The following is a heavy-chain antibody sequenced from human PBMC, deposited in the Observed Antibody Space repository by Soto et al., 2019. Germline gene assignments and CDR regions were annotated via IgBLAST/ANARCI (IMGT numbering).Heavy chain of an antibody. V-gene: IGHV3-33*01. CDR3: ASTHDIAPYYFDY. CDR2: IWYDGTNK. D-gene: IGHD3-9*01. J-gene: IGHJ4*02. Sequence: QVQLVESGGGVVQPGRSLRLSCAASGFTFSSYGMHWVRQAPGKGLEWVAVIWYDGTNKYYADSVKGRFTISRDNSKNTLYLQMNSLRAEDTAVYYCASTHDIAPYYFDYWGQGSLVTVSS. CDR1: GFTFSSYG.